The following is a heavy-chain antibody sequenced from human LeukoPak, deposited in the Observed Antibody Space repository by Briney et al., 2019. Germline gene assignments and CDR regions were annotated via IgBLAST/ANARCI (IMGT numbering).Heavy chain of an antibody. D-gene: IGHD6-13*01. CDR1: GFTFSSYA. CDR2: IIGSGGDT. CDR3: AKAWAAAGTFAH. Sequence: PGGSLRLSCAASGFTFSSYAMSWVRQAPGKGLEWVSTIIGSGGDTYYADSVKGRFTISRDTSKNTLYLQMKSLRAEDTAVYYCAKAWAAAGTFAHWGQGTLVTVSS. J-gene: IGHJ4*02. V-gene: IGHV3-23*01.